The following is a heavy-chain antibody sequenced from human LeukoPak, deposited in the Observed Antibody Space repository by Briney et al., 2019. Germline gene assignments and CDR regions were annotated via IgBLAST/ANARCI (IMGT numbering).Heavy chain of an antibody. CDR3: ALYCSSTSCYASGVDY. V-gene: IGHV1-3*01. D-gene: IGHD2-2*01. CDR2: INAGNGDT. CDR1: GYTFTSYA. J-gene: IGHJ4*02. Sequence: WASVKVSCKASGYTFTSYAMHWVRQAPGQRLEWMGWINAGNGDTKYSQKFQGRVTITRDTSASTAYMELSSLRSEDTAVYYCALYCSSTSCYASGVDYWGQGTLVTVSS.